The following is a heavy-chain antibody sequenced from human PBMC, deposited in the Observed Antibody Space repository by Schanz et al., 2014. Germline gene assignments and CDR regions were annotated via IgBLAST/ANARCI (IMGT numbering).Heavy chain of an antibody. V-gene: IGHV3-23*04. D-gene: IGHD6-13*01. CDR1: GFTFNNYA. Sequence: EVQLVEYGGGLVQPGGSLRLSCAASGFTFNNYAMGWVRQAPGKWLEWVSALSAGADRIYYANSVKGRFTVTRDNSKNTLYLQMNSLTAEDTAVYFCAKDTRMTPAGTGVFFDYWGQGTLVTVSS. CDR3: AKDTRMTPAGTGVFFDY. CDR2: LSAGADRI. J-gene: IGHJ4*02.